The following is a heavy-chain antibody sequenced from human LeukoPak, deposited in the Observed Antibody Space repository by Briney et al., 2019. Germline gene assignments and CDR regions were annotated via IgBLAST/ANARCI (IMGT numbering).Heavy chain of an antibody. V-gene: IGHV4-61*02. CDR2: IYTSGST. J-gene: IGHJ4*02. CDR1: GDSISSGSYY. CDR3: ASGYYYRGDY. D-gene: IGHD3-22*01. Sequence: PSQTLSLTCTVSGDSISSGSYYWSWIRQPAGKELEWIGRIYTSGSTNYNPSLKSRVTISVDTSKNQFSLKLSSVTAADTAVYYCASGYYYRGDYWGQGTLVTVSS.